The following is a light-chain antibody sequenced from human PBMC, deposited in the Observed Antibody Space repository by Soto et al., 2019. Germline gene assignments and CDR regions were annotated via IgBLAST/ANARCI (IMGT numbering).Light chain of an antibody. CDR2: GAS. Sequence: EIVLTQSPGTLSLSPGERATLSCRASQSVSSSCLAWYQQKPGQAPRLLIYGASSRATGIPDRFSGSGSGTDFTLTISRLEPEDFAVYYCQQYRNSLYTFGQGTKLEIK. CDR1: QSVSSSC. J-gene: IGKJ2*01. CDR3: QQYRNSLYT. V-gene: IGKV3-20*01.